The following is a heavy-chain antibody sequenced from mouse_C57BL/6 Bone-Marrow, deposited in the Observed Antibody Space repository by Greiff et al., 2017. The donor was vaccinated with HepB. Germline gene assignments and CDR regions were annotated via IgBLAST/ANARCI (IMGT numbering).Heavy chain of an antibody. D-gene: IGHD1-1*01. Sequence: VQLQQSGPGLVKPSQSLSLTCSVTGYSITSGYYWNWIRQFPGNKLEWMGYISYDGSNNYNPSLKNRISITRDTSKNQFFLKLNSVTTEDTATYYCARDARGLLRFDCWGKGTTLTVSS. CDR1: GYSITSGYY. CDR2: ISYDGSN. V-gene: IGHV3-6*01. J-gene: IGHJ2*01. CDR3: ARDARGLLRFDC.